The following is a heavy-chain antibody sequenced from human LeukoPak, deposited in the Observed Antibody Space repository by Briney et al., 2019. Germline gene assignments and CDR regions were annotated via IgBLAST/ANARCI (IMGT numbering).Heavy chain of an antibody. D-gene: IGHD6-13*01. J-gene: IGHJ4*02. CDR1: GFTFSSYG. CDR3: ARGPQYSSSYDY. V-gene: IGHV3-33*01. Sequence: PGRSLTLSCAASGFTFSSYGMHWVRQAPGKGLEWVAVIWYDGSNKYYADSVKGRFTISRDNSKNTLYLQMNSLRAEDTAVYYCARGPQYSSSYDYWGQGTLVIVSS. CDR2: IWYDGSNK.